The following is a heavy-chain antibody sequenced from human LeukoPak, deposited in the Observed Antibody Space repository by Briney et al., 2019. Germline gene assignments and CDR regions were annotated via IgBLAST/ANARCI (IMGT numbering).Heavy chain of an antibody. CDR3: ARVGLNTNLERAGSGSYYGYCFEY. CDR1: AFTFSSDS. Sequence: GRSLRRSGAPSAFTFSSDSMACVRQPPWKGLEWVSSIPSTGIYISYADSMTGRITICRNNAKHSLSLQVISAKAEDTAVYYCARVGLNTNLERAGSGSYYGYCFEYWGQGTLVTVSS. D-gene: IGHD3-10*01. J-gene: IGHJ4*02. V-gene: IGHV3-21*01. CDR2: IPSTGIYI.